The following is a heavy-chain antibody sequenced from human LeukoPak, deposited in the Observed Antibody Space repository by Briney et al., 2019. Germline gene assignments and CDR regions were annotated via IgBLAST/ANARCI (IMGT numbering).Heavy chain of an antibody. CDR3: AREGGFYRPLDY. V-gene: IGHV4-4*02. J-gene: IGHJ4*02. D-gene: IGHD6-25*01. Sequence: PSETLSLTCGVSGGSVSSTNWRTWIRQPPGKGLEWIGEVHLDGRTNFNPSLKSRLTMSVDLSENHVSLKLTSVTAADTAVYYCAREGGFYRPLDYSGQGTLVTVSS. CDR1: GGSVSSTNW. CDR2: VHLDGRT.